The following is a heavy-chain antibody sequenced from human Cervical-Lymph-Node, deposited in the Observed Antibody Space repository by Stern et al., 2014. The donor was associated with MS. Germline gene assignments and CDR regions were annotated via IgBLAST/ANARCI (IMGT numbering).Heavy chain of an antibody. CDR3: ARDTSSPERSDW. CDR1: GFTVSRDY. J-gene: IGHJ4*02. Sequence: QFVQSGGGVIQPGGSLRLPCTASGFTVSRDYMTWVRPAPGKGMEWFSLIANVGSTFYTDSVKGRFTISRDDSKNSVYLHMTSLRAEDTAMYYCARDTSSPERSDWWGQGTLVTVSS. V-gene: IGHV3-53*01. CDR2: IANVGST. D-gene: IGHD1-1*01.